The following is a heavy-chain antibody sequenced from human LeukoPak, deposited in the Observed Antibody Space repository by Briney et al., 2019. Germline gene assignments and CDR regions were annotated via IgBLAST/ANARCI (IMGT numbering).Heavy chain of an antibody. J-gene: IGHJ4*02. D-gene: IGHD5-24*01. CDR1: GGSISSHY. CDR3: ARTEMATTTIDY. CDR2: VSDSGST. V-gene: IGHV4-59*08. Sequence: PSETLSLTCTVSGGSISSHYWSWIRQPPGKGLEWIGYVSDSGSTNYNPSLKSRVTISVDTSKNQFSLKLSSVTAADTAVYYCARTEMATTTIDYWGQGTLVTVSS.